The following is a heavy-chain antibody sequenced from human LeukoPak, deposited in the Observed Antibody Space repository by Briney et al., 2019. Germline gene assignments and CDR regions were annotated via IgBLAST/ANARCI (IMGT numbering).Heavy chain of an antibody. V-gene: IGHV4-34*01. CDR3: ARGATSYYDSSGYYYWFDP. Sequence: SETLSLTCAVYGGSFSGYYWSWIRQPPGKGLEWIGEINHSGSTNYNPSLKSRVTISVDTSKNRFSLKLSSVTAADTAVYYCARGATSYYDSSGYYYWFDPWGQGTLVTVSS. CDR1: GGSFSGYY. D-gene: IGHD3-22*01. CDR2: INHSGST. J-gene: IGHJ5*02.